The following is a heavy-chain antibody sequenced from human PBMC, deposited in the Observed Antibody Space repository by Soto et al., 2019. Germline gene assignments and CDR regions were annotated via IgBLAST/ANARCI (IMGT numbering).Heavy chain of an antibody. CDR3: ARGGSLYWYFDL. Sequence: QVQLVQSGAEVKKPGASVKVSCKASGYTFTNYAMHWVRQAPGQRLEWMGWINAGNGNTKYSQKFQGRVTITRDTSASTAYMALSSLRSEATAVYYCARGGSLYWYFDLWGRGTLVTVSS. CDR2: INAGNGNT. V-gene: IGHV1-3*01. J-gene: IGHJ2*01. CDR1: GYTFTNYA. D-gene: IGHD1-26*01.